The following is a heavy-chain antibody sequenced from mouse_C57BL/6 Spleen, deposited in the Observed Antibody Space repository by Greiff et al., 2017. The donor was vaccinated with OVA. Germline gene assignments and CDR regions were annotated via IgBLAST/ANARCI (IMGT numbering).Heavy chain of an antibody. J-gene: IGHJ4*01. CDR1: GFTFKNTY. V-gene: IGHV14-3*01. CDR2: IDPANGNT. CDR3: DRFGYEHAMDY. Sequence: VQLQESVAELVRPGASVKLSCTASGFTFKNTYMHWVKQRPEQGLEWIGRIDPANGNTNYVPKFQGKATITADTSSNTAYLQLSSLTSEDTAIYDCDRFGYEHAMDYWGQGTSVTVSS. D-gene: IGHD2-2*01.